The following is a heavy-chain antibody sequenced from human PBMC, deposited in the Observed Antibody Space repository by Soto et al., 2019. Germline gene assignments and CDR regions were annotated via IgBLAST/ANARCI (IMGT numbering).Heavy chain of an antibody. J-gene: IGHJ4*02. Sequence: PGGSLRLSCAASGFIFSNDAMSWVRQAPGKGLEWVSTISGNGGSTYYADSVKGRFTISRDNSKNTLFLQMNSLRAEDTAVYYCAKRPLDFLCFDDWGQGTLVTVSS. CDR3: AKRPLDFLCFDD. CDR1: GFIFSNDA. V-gene: IGHV3-23*01. CDR2: ISGNGGST.